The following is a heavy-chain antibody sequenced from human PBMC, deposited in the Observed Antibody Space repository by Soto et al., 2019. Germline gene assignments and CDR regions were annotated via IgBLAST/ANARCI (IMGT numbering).Heavy chain of an antibody. J-gene: IGHJ4*02. CDR2: ITGSGGST. V-gene: IGHV3-23*01. CDR3: AKDRYGDYGGIDY. D-gene: IGHD4-17*01. CDR1: GFTFSTYA. Sequence: GGSLRLSCAASGFTFSTYAMIWVRQAPGKGLEWVSVITGSGGSTYYADSVKGRFTISRDTSKNTLFLQMNSLRAEDTAVYYCAKDRYGDYGGIDYGGQGTRVTSPQ.